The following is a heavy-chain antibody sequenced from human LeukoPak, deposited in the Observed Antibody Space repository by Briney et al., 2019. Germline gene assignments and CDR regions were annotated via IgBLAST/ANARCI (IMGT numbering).Heavy chain of an antibody. CDR1: GFTFTSSA. CDR3: AALWFRETYGMDV. V-gene: IGHV1-58*02. CDR2: IVVGSGNT. Sequence: EASVKVSCKASGFTFTSSAMQWVRQARGQRLEWIGSIVVGSGNTNYAQKFQERVTITRDMSTSTAYMELSSLRSEDTAVYYCAALWFRETYGMDVWGQGTTVTVSS. J-gene: IGHJ6*02. D-gene: IGHD3-10*01.